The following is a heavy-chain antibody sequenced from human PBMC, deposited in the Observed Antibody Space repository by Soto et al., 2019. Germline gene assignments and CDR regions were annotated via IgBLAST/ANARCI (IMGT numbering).Heavy chain of an antibody. D-gene: IGHD3-3*01. CDR1: GGSISSGTCY. Sequence: SETLSLTCTVSGGSISSGTCYWSWLRQGPGKGREGIGYIYSSGSTYYTPSRKSRVMISADTSKNQFTLKLSSVTAADTAVYYCARGLRGPVLRFLEWPSTGPFEFDYWGQGTLVTVSS. V-gene: IGHV4-31*03. CDR2: IYSSGST. J-gene: IGHJ4*02. CDR3: ARGLRGPVLRFLEWPSTGPFEFDY.